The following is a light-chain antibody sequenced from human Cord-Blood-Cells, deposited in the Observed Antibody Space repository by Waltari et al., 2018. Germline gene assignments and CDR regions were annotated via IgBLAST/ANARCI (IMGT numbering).Light chain of an antibody. V-gene: IGKV1-39*01. Sequence: DIQMTQSPSSLSASVGDRVTITCRASQSISNYLNWYQQKPGKAPKLLIYDVSSLQSGVPSRFSGSGSETDFTLTITSMQPEDFATYYCQKSYGTPLTVGGGTKVEIK. J-gene: IGKJ4*01. CDR2: DVS. CDR3: QKSYGTPLT. CDR1: QSISNY.